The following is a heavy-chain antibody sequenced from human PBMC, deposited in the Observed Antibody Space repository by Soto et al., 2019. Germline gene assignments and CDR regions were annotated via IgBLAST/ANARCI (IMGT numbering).Heavy chain of an antibody. Sequence: GESLKISCKGSGYSFTSYWIGWVRQMPGKGLEWMGIIYPGDSDTRYSPSFQGQVTISADKSISTAYLQWSSLKASDTAMYYCARAADLTYYDFWSGPESYYYGMDVWGQGTTVTVSS. V-gene: IGHV5-51*01. D-gene: IGHD3-3*01. CDR3: ARAADLTYYDFWSGPESYYYGMDV. CDR2: IYPGDSDT. J-gene: IGHJ6*02. CDR1: GYSFTSYW.